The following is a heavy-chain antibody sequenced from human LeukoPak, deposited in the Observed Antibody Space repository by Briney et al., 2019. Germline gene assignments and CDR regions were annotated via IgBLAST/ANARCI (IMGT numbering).Heavy chain of an antibody. J-gene: IGHJ4*02. CDR2: ISWNSGSI. Sequence: GGSLRLSCAASGFTFDDDAMHWVRQAPGKGLEWVSGISWNSGSIGYADSVKGRFTISRAHATNSLYLQMNSLRAEDTALYYCAKDSGSGGYYNVLDYGGQGTLVTVSS. CDR3: AKDSGSGGYYNVLDY. CDR1: GFTFDDDA. D-gene: IGHD3-10*01. V-gene: IGHV3-9*01.